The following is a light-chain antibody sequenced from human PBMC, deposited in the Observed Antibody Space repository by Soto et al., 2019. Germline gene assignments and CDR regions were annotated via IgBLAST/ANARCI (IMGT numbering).Light chain of an antibody. CDR1: QSAGNF. CDR3: QQHNQWPIT. J-gene: IGKJ5*01. CDR2: YIS. Sequence: IGKTQSAATLSVSPRETTSLSCRASQSAGNFLAWYQQKPGQAPRPLIYYISTRATGIPARFSGSGSGTEFTLTINSLQSEDSAVYYCQQHNQWPITFGQGTGLEIK. V-gene: IGKV3D-15*01.